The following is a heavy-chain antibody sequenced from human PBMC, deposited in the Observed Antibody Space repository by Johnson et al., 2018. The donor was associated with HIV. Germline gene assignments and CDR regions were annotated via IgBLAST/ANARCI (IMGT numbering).Heavy chain of an antibody. Sequence: VQLVESGGGVVRPGGSLRLSCAASGFTFDDYGMSWVRQAPGKGLEWVSGISWNSGSIGYADSVKGRFTISRDNAKNSLYLQMNSLRAEDTALYYCAKVPWGYSGYDTAFDIWGQGTMVTVSS. D-gene: IGHD5-12*01. V-gene: IGHV3-20*04. CDR2: ISWNSGSI. CDR3: AKVPWGYSGYDTAFDI. J-gene: IGHJ3*02. CDR1: GFTFDDYG.